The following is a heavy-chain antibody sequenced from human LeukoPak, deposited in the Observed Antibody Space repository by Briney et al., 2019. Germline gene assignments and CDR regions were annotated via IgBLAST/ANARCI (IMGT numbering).Heavy chain of an antibody. V-gene: IGHV3-7*01. CDR1: EFTFSSYW. Sequence: GGSLRLSCAASEFTFSSYWMSWVRQAPGKGLEWVANIKQNGGQIYYLESVKGRFTVSRDNAKNSLYLQMNSLRAEDTAVYYCARLGARQMLEYWGQGTLVTVSS. CDR3: ARLGARQMLEY. D-gene: IGHD4-17*01. CDR2: IKQNGGQI. J-gene: IGHJ4*02.